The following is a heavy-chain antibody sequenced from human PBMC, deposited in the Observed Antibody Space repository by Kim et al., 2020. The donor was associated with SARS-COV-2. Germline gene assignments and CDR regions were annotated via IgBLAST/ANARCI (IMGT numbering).Heavy chain of an antibody. CDR3: TTDLPSTVITIFGVVTAPTYGMDV. CDR1: GFTFSNAW. V-gene: IGHV3-15*01. CDR2: IKSKTDGGTT. D-gene: IGHD3-3*01. J-gene: IGHJ6*02. Sequence: GGSLRLSCAASGFTFSNAWMSWVRQAPGKGLEWVGRIKSKTDGGTTDYAAPVKGRFTISRDDSKNTLHLQMNSLKTEDTAVYYCTTDLPSTVITIFGVVTAPTYGMDVWGQGTTVTVSS.